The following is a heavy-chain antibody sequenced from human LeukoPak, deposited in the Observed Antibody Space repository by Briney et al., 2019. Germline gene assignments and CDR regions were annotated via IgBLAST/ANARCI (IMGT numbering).Heavy chain of an antibody. CDR3: ARPTYCGGDCYSVHDAFDI. D-gene: IGHD2-21*02. J-gene: IGHJ3*02. Sequence: ASVKVSCKASGYTFTSYAMHWVRQAPGQRLEWMGWINAGNGNTKYSQKFQGRVTITADESTSTAYMELSSLRSEDTAVYYCARPTYCGGDCYSVHDAFDIWGQGTMVTVSS. V-gene: IGHV1-3*01. CDR2: INAGNGNT. CDR1: GYTFTSYA.